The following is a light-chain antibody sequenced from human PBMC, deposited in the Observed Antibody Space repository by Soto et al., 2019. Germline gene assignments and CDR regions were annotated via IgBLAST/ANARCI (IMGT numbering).Light chain of an antibody. J-gene: IGKJ2*01. CDR3: QQANSSPYT. Sequence: DIQLTQSPSSVSVSVGDTVTITCRASQDSSTWLAWYQQRPGQAPKLLVYAASTLQSGVPSRFSGSGSGTEFTLTINSLQHEDFATYYCQQANSSPYTFGQGTALDIK. V-gene: IGKV1D-12*01. CDR2: AAS. CDR1: QDSSTW.